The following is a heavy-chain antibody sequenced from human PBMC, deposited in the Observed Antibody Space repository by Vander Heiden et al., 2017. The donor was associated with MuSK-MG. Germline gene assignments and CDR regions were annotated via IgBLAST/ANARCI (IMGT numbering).Heavy chain of an antibody. J-gene: IGHJ5*02. V-gene: IGHV1-24*01. Sequence: QVQLVQSGAEVKKPGASVTVSCKVSGYTLTELSMPWVRQAPGKGLEWMGGFDPEDGETIYAQKFQGRVTMTEDTSTDTAYMELSSLRSEDTAVYYCAYLGGYCSGVSCYSGWFDPWGQGTLVTVSS. CDR1: GYTLTELS. CDR2: FDPEDGET. CDR3: AYLGGYCSGVSCYSGWFDP. D-gene: IGHD2-15*01.